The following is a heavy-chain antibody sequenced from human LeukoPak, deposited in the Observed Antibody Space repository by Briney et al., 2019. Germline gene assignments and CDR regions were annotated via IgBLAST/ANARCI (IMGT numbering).Heavy chain of an antibody. CDR2: IWYDGRNK. J-gene: IGHJ4*02. V-gene: IGHV3-33*01. CDR1: GFTFSSYG. D-gene: IGHD3-22*01. Sequence: GRSLRLSCAASGFTFSSYGMHWVRQAPGKGLEWVAVIWYDGRNKYYADSVKGRFTISRDNSKNTLYLQMNSLRAEDTAVYYCARDQYYYDSSGYSGLDYWGQGTLVTVSS. CDR3: ARDQYYYDSSGYSGLDY.